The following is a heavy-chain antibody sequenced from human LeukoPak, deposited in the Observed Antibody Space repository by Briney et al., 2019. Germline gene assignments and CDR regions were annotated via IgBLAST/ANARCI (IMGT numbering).Heavy chain of an antibody. CDR2: IYHSGST. V-gene: IGHV4-38-2*01. D-gene: IGHD3-22*01. Sequence: SETLSLTCAVSGYSISSGYYWGWIRQPPGKGLERIGSIYHSGSTYYNPSLKSRVTISVDTSKNHFSLKLTSVTAADTAVYYCARAPRAYYDSSGYHGWFDPWGQGTLVTVSS. CDR1: GYSISSGYY. J-gene: IGHJ5*02. CDR3: ARAPRAYYDSSGYHGWFDP.